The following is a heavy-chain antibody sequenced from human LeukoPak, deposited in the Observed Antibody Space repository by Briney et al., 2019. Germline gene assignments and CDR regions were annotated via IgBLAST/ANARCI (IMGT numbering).Heavy chain of an antibody. CDR1: GFSFGDYY. Sequence: GGSLRLSCAASGFSFGDYYMSWIRQAPGKGLEWVSYKSSGGLYSVYADSVKGRFTISRDNATKSVYLQMSSLRADDTAVYYCARDHVLRYFDWLPGNYFYYGMDVWGKGSTVTVSS. D-gene: IGHD3-9*01. J-gene: IGHJ6*04. CDR3: ARDHVLRYFDWLPGNYFYYGMDV. CDR2: KSSGGLYS. V-gene: IGHV3-11*06.